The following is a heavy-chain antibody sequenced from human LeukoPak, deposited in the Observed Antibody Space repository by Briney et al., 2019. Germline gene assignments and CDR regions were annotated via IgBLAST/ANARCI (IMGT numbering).Heavy chain of an antibody. D-gene: IGHD6-19*01. Sequence: SETLSLTCAVYGGSFSGYYWSWIRQPPGKGLEWIGEINHSGSTNYNPSLKSRVTISVDTSKNQFSLKLSSVTAADTAVYYRARVPRSGRDYYYYYYGMDVWGQGTTVTVSS. J-gene: IGHJ6*02. CDR2: INHSGST. V-gene: IGHV4-34*01. CDR3: ARVPRSGRDYYYYYYGMDV. CDR1: GGSFSGYY.